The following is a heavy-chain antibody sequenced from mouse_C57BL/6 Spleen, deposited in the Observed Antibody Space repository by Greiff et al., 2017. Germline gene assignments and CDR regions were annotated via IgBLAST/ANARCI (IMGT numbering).Heavy chain of an antibody. V-gene: IGHV1-82*01. D-gene: IGHD2-3*01. CDR3: AREGGIYDGYPYYAMDY. J-gene: IGHJ4*01. Sequence: VQRVESGPELVKPGASVKISCKASGYAFSSSWMNWVKQRPGKGLEWIGRIYPGDGDTNYNGKFKGKATLTADKSSSTAYMQLSSLTSEDSAVYFCAREGGIYDGYPYYAMDYWGQGTSVTVSS. CDR1: GYAFSSSW. CDR2: IYPGDGDT.